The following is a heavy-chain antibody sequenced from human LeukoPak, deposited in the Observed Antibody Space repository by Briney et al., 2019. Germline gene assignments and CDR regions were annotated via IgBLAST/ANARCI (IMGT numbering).Heavy chain of an antibody. Sequence: SETLSLTCAVSGYSISSGHFWSWIRQPPGKGLEWIGSIYGSGTTYYDPSLRSRVSISADTSKNHFSLELSSVTAADTAVYYCASVGGDSPYWGQGTLVTVSS. V-gene: IGHV4-38-2*01. D-gene: IGHD3-16*01. CDR1: GYSISSGHF. J-gene: IGHJ4*02. CDR3: ASVGGDSPY. CDR2: IYGSGTT.